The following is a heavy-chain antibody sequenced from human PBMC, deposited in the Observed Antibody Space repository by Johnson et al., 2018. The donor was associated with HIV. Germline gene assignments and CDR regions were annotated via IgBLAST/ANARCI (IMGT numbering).Heavy chain of an antibody. Sequence: QVQLVESGGGLVKPGGSLRLSCATSGFTFSDYNMNWIRQAPGKGLEWISYISRSGNPVSYADSVKGRFTISRDNAKSPVSLQMNSLRAEDTAVYYCARESRIWAWGQGTMVTVSS. CDR3: ARESRIWA. CDR2: ISRSGNPV. CDR1: GFTFSDYN. J-gene: IGHJ3*01. D-gene: IGHD3-16*01. V-gene: IGHV3-11*04.